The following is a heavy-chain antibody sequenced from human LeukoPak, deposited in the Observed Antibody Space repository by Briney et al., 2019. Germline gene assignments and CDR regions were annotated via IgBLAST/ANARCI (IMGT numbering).Heavy chain of an antibody. CDR2: IIPIFGTA. Sequence: SVKGSCKASGGTFSSYAISWVRQAPGQGLEWMGGIIPIFGTANYAQKFQGRVTITTDESTSTAYMELSSLRSEDTAVYYCASLPPYDYVWGSYRLPFASYMDVWGKGTTVTVSS. J-gene: IGHJ6*03. D-gene: IGHD3-16*02. CDR1: GGTFSSYA. V-gene: IGHV1-69*05. CDR3: ASLPPYDYVWGSYRLPFASYMDV.